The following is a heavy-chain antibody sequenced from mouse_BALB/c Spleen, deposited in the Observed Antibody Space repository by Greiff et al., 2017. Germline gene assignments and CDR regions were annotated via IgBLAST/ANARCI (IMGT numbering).Heavy chain of an antibody. Sequence: EVHLVESGGGLVQPGGSRKLSCAASGFTFSDYGMAWVRQAPGKGPEWVAFISNLAYSIYYADTVTGRFTISRENAKNTLYLEMSSLRSEDTAMYYCARFYDGYYPYWGQGTLVTVSA. CDR1: GFTFSDYG. D-gene: IGHD2-3*01. CDR2: ISNLAYSI. J-gene: IGHJ3*01. CDR3: ARFYDGYYPY. V-gene: IGHV5-15*02.